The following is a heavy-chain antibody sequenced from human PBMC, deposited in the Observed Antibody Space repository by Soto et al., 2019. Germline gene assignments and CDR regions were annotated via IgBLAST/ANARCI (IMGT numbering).Heavy chain of an antibody. D-gene: IGHD4-17*01. V-gene: IGHV4-59*01. Sequence: SETLSLTCTVSGGSISSYYWSWIRQPPGKGLEWIGYIYYSGSTNYNPSLKSRVTISVDTSKNQFSLKLSSVTAADTAVYYCAREGFDYGDDYWGQGTLVTVSS. J-gene: IGHJ4*02. CDR3: AREGFDYGDDY. CDR2: IYYSGST. CDR1: GGSISSYY.